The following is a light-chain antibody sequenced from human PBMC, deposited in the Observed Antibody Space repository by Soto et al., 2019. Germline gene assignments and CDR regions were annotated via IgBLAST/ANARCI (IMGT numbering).Light chain of an antibody. CDR2: LNSDGSN. CDR3: QTWGSGIVV. CDR1: SGHSNYA. J-gene: IGLJ2*01. V-gene: IGLV4-69*01. Sequence: QLVLTQSPSASASLGASVKLTCTLSSGHSNYAIAWHQQQSEKGPRFLMNLNSDGSNSKGDGIPDRFSGSSSGAERYLTISSLQSEAEADYYCQTWGSGIVVFGGGTKLTVL.